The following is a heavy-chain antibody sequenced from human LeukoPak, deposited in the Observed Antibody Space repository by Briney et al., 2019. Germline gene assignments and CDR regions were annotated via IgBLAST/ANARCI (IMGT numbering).Heavy chain of an antibody. CDR1: GGAFNSYS. Sequence: GASVKVSCKASGGAFNSYSISWVRQAPGQGLEWMGGIIPIFGTANYAQKFQGRITITTDGSTSTANMELSSLRSEDTAVYYCAVQPSYDFWSGYDFWGQGTLVTVSS. V-gene: IGHV1-69*05. CDR2: IIPIFGTA. D-gene: IGHD3-3*01. J-gene: IGHJ4*02. CDR3: AVQPSYDFWSGYDF.